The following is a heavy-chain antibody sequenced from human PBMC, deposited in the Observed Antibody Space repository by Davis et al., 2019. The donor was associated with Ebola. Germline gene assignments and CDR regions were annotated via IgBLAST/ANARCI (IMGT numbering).Heavy chain of an antibody. CDR2: ISGSGGST. Sequence: GESLKISCAASGFTFSTYVIFWVRQAPGKGLEWVSAISGSGGSTYYADSVKGRFTISRDNSKNTLYLQMNSLRAEDTAVYYCAKDPTYYYDSSGYSRYWYFDLWGRGTLVTVSS. V-gene: IGHV3-23*01. CDR3: AKDPTYYYDSSGYSRYWYFDL. CDR1: GFTFSTYV. D-gene: IGHD3-22*01. J-gene: IGHJ2*01.